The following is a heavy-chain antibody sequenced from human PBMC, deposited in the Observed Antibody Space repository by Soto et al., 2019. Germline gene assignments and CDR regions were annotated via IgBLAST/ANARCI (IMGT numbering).Heavy chain of an antibody. J-gene: IGHJ6*02. CDR3: ARDGDYGDRGAYYYYYGMDV. CDR2: IWYDGSNK. D-gene: IGHD4-17*01. Sequence: QVQLVESGGGVVQPGRSLRLSCAASGFTFSSYGMHWVRQAPGKGLEWVAVIWYDGSNKYYADSVKGRFTISRDNSKNTLYLQMNSLRAEDTAVYYCARDGDYGDRGAYYYYYGMDVWGQGTTVTVSS. CDR1: GFTFSSYG. V-gene: IGHV3-33*01.